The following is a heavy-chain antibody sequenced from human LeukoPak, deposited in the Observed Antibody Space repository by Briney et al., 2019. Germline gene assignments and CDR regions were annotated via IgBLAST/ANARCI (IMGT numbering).Heavy chain of an antibody. D-gene: IGHD3-22*01. J-gene: IGHJ4*02. V-gene: IGHV3-53*01. CDR3: ARYHYDSSGYPYYFDY. CDR1: RFIVSDNY. Sequence: GGSLRLSCAASRFIVSDNYMSWVRQAPGQGLEWVSVIYSGGSTYYADSVQGRFTISRDNSKNTVFLQLNSLRAEDTAVYYCARYHYDSSGYPYYFDYWGQGTLVTVSS. CDR2: IYSGGST.